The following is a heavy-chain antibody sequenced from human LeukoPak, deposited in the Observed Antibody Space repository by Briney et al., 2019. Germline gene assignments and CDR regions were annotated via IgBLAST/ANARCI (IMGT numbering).Heavy chain of an antibody. J-gene: IGHJ4*02. CDR3: ARSTNHDASGSYYFDS. D-gene: IGHD3-10*01. CDR2: YTASP. V-gene: IGHV4-30-4*01. CDR1: GGSIRSGDYY. Sequence: SETLSLTCTVSGGSIRSGDYYWSWIRQPPGKGLEWIGYTASPYHNPSLKSRVTISIDTSRNQISLKLDSVTASDTAVYYCARSTNHDASGSYYFDSWGQGILVTVTS.